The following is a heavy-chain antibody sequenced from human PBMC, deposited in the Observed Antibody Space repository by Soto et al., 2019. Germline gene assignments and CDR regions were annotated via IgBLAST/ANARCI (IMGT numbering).Heavy chain of an antibody. V-gene: IGHV4-39*01. J-gene: IGHJ4*02. Sequence: PSETLSLTCTVSGGSISSSSYYWGWIRQPTGKGLEWIGSIYYSGSTYYNPSLKSRVTISVDTSKNQFSLKLSSVTAADTAVYYCARRGYSSSARLYWGQGNLLPVSS. CDR2: IYYSGST. CDR3: ARRGYSSSARLY. CDR1: GGSISSSSYY. D-gene: IGHD6-6*01.